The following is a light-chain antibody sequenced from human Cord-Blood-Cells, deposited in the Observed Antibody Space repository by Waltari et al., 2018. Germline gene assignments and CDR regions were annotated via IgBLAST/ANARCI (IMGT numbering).Light chain of an antibody. CDR2: EGS. Sequence: QSALTQPASVSGSPGQSITISCTGTSSAVGSYNLVSWYQQHPGKAPKLMIYEGSKRPSGVSTSFSGSKSGHTASLTIAGLEAEYEAYYYCCSYAGSSTLVFGGGTKLTVL. V-gene: IGLV2-23*01. CDR3: CSYAGSSTLV. CDR1: SSAVGSYNL. J-gene: IGLJ3*02.